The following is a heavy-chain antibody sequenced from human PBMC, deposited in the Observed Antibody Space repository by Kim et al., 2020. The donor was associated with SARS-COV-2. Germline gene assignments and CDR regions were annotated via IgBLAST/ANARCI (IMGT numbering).Heavy chain of an antibody. D-gene: IGHD2-2*01. V-gene: IGHV3-15*01. CDR3: TTVSMR. Sequence: GGSLRLSCAVSGIPFSDAWFNWVRQSPGKGLEWVGRIKSKTDGGTADLAAPLKGRFAISRDDSKNTLYLLMNDVKTDDAAMYYCTTVSMRWGQGTLVTVS. CDR1: GIPFSDAW. CDR2: IKSKTDGGTA. J-gene: IGHJ4*02.